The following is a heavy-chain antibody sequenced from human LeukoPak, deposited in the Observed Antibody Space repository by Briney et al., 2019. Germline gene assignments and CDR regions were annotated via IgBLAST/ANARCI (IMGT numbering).Heavy chain of an antibody. CDR3: AKTMVRGLQMGGAFDI. Sequence: PGGSLRLSCAASGFSLSAYWMTWVRQAPGKGLEWVANINRDGSQKNHVDSVKGRFTISRDNAKNSLYLQMNSLRAEDTAVYYCAKTMVRGLQMGGAFDIWGQGTMVTVSS. J-gene: IGHJ3*02. CDR2: INRDGSQK. D-gene: IGHD1-14*01. V-gene: IGHV3-7*03. CDR1: GFSLSAYW.